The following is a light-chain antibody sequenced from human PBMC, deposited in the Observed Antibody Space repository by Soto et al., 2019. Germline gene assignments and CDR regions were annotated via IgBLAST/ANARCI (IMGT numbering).Light chain of an antibody. CDR2: DVS. V-gene: IGLV2-11*01. J-gene: IGLJ3*02. CDR1: RSDVGGYAY. CDR3: CSYPGSHTWV. Sequence: QSALTQPRSVSGSPGQSVTISCTGTRSDVGGYAYISWYQQHPGKVPKLIIYDVSKRPSGVPDRFSGSKSGNTASLTISGLQAEDEADYYCCSYPGSHTWVFGGGTKVTVL.